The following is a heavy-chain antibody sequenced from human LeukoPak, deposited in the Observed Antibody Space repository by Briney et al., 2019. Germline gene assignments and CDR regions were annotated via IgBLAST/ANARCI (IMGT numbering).Heavy chain of an antibody. CDR2: ITSGGTTI. CDR3: ARDYSTVTTFFDY. Sequence: GGSLRLSCAASGFTFDDYGMNWVRQAPGKGLECVSYITSGGTTIYYADSVKGRFTISRDNAKNSLYLQMNSLRAEDTAAYYCARDYSTVTTFFDYWGQGTLVTVSS. V-gene: IGHV3-48*01. D-gene: IGHD4-17*01. CDR1: GFTFDDYG. J-gene: IGHJ4*02.